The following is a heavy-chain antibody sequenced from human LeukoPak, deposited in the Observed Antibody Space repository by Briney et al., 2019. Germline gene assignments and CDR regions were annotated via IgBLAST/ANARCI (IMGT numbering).Heavy chain of an antibody. CDR1: GGSISSSSYY. D-gene: IGHD4-17*01. Sequence: SETLSLTCTVSGGSISSSSYYWGWIRQPPGKGLEWIGSIYYSGGTYDNPSLKIRVTISVATSKNQCSLQLTSVTAADTAVYYCARHGDGDYPLDYWGQGTLVTVSS. J-gene: IGHJ4*02. V-gene: IGHV4-39*01. CDR3: ARHGDGDYPLDY. CDR2: IYYSGGT.